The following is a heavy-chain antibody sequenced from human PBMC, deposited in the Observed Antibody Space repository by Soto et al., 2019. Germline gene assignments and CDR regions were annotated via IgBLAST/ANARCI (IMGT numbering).Heavy chain of an antibody. D-gene: IGHD3-16*02. CDR2: IKSKTDGGTT. CDR1: GFTFSNAW. J-gene: IGHJ3*02. V-gene: IGHV3-15*01. CDR3: WGSYRPDDSFDI. Sequence: GGSLRLSCAASGFTFSNAWMSWVRQAPGKGLEWVGRIKSKTDGGTTDYAAPVKGRFTISRDDSKNTLYLQMNSLKTEDTDVSSYWGSYRPDDSFDIWGQGTMVTVSS.